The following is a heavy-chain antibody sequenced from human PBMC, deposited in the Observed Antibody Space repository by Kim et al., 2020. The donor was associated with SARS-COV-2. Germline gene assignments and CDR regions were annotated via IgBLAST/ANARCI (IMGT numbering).Heavy chain of an antibody. V-gene: IGHV4-34*01. CDR3: ARIRTCCTGGSCFPSNFDR. CDR1: GGSLSGYY. D-gene: IGHD2-15*01. J-gene: IGHJ4*02. Sequence: SETLSLTCAVSGGSLSGYYWSWIRQSPGKGLEWIGQIDYSGGTHYNPSLKSRVIISVDTSKLHFSLKVTSVAAADTAMYYCARIRTCCTGGSCFPSNFDRWGRGTPDSLSP. CDR2: IDYSGGT.